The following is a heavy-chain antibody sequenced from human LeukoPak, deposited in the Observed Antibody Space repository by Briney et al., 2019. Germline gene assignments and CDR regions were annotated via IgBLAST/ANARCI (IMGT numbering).Heavy chain of an antibody. Sequence: ASVKVSCKASGYTFTSYDINWVRQATGQGLEWMGWMNLNSGKTGYAQTFQGRGTITRNTSISTAYMELSSLRSEDTAVYYCASSGRRNFQYYYYGMDVWGQGTTVTVSS. J-gene: IGHJ6*02. V-gene: IGHV1-8*01. CDR2: MNLNSGKT. D-gene: IGHD3-10*01. CDR3: ASSGRRNFQYYYYGMDV. CDR1: GYTFTSYD.